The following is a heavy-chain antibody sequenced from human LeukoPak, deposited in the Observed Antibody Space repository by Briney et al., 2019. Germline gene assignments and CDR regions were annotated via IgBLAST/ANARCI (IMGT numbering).Heavy chain of an antibody. V-gene: IGHV3-23*01. D-gene: IGHD3-22*01. CDR3: VKDIGMVVGTVFHA. CDR2: VSASGGTT. CDR1: GFTFNSYA. Sequence: QSGGSLRLSCAASGFTFNSYAMSWVRQAPGKGREWVSAVSASGGTTYYADSVKGRFTISRDNDINSLYLQMNSLTKEDTSFYYCVKDIGMVVGTVFHAWGQGTLVTVSS. J-gene: IGHJ5*02.